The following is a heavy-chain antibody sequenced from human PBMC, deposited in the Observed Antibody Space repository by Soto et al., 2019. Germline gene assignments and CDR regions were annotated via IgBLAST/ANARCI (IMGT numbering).Heavy chain of an antibody. D-gene: IGHD6-13*01. J-gene: IGHJ3*02. CDR3: ASLYSSHWSVAFDI. V-gene: IGHV3-48*03. Sequence: HPGGSLRLSCAASGFTFSSYEMNWVRQAPGKGLEWVSYISSSGSTIYYADSVKGRFTISRDNAKNSLYLQMNSLRAEDTAVYYCASLYSSHWSVAFDIWGQGTMVTVSS. CDR1: GFTFSSYE. CDR2: ISSSGSTI.